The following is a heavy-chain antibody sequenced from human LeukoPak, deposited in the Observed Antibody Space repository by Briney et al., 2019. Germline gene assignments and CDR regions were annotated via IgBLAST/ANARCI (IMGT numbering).Heavy chain of an antibody. CDR1: VYTFKSYS. V-gene: IGHV3-21*01. D-gene: IGHD2-21*02. J-gene: IGHJ4*02. CDR2: ISSSSSYI. CDR3: ARGTTCGGDCSILGPPFTG. Sequence: GGSLRLSYASSVYTFKSYSMKWVRQPSAKGLEWVSSISSSSSYIYYADSVKGRFNISRHNAKNSLYLQMNRLRAEDTAVYYCARGTTCGGDCSILGPPFTGWGQGTLVTVSS.